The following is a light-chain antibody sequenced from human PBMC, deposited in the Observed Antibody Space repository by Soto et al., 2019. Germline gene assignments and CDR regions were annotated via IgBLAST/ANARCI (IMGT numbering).Light chain of an antibody. J-gene: IGKJ2*01. CDR3: QQYDSSSPP. CDR1: QNISGW. CDR2: DAS. Sequence: DIQMTQSPSTLSASVGDGVTITCRASQNISGWLAWYQQRPGKAPKFLMYDASSLETGVPSRFSGSGSGTEFTLTIRSLQPDDSATYYCQQYDSSSPPFGQGTTLEIK. V-gene: IGKV1-5*01.